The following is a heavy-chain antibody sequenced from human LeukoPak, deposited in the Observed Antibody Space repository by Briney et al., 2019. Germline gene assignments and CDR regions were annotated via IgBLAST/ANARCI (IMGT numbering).Heavy chain of an antibody. D-gene: IGHD6-19*01. CDR1: GGSISSSSYY. V-gene: IGHV4-39*01. CDR2: IYYSGST. J-gene: IGHJ4*02. Sequence: LETLSLTCTVSGGSISSSSYYWGWIRQPPGKGLEWIGSIYYSGSTYYNPSLKSRVTISVDTSKNQFSLKLSSVTAADTAVYYCARLGGWYDYWGQGTLVTVSS. CDR3: ARLGGWYDY.